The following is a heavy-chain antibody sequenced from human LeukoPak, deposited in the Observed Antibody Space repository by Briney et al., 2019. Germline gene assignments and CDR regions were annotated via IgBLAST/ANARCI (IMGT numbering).Heavy chain of an antibody. V-gene: IGHV5-51*01. CDR2: IYPSDSDT. CDR1: GYSFTSYW. D-gene: IGHD5-12*01. CDR3: ALIVATARYYFDY. J-gene: IGHJ4*02. Sequence: GESLKISCKGSGYSFTSYWIGWVRQMPGKGLEWMGIIYPSDSDTRYSPSFQGQVTISADKSISTAYLQWSSLKASDTAMYYRALIVATARYYFDYWGQGTLVTVSS.